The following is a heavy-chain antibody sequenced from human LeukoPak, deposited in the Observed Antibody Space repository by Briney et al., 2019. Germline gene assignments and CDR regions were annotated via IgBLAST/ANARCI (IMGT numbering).Heavy chain of an antibody. D-gene: IGHD3-22*01. CDR1: GYSFTSYW. CDR2: IYPGDSDT. Sequence: GESLKISCKGSGYSFTSYWIGWVRQMPGKGLEWMGIIYPGDSDTRYSPSFQGQVTISADKSISTAYLQWSSLKASDTAMYYCARRALGYYDSSGYERYWYFDLWGRGTLVTVSS. V-gene: IGHV5-51*01. J-gene: IGHJ2*01. CDR3: ARRALGYYDSSGYERYWYFDL.